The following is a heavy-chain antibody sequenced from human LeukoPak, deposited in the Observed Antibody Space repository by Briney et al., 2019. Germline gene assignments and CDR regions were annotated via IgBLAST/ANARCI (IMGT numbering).Heavy chain of an antibody. J-gene: IGHJ4*02. D-gene: IGHD2-2*01. V-gene: IGHV3-53*01. CDR1: GFTVSINY. CDR2: IYSGGNT. Sequence: GGSLRLSCAASGFTVSINYMSWVRQAPGKGLEWVSVIYSGGNTYYADSVKGRFTISRDNSKNTAYLQMNSLRAEDTAVYYCARGETSSYDYWGQGTLVTVSS. CDR3: ARGETSSYDY.